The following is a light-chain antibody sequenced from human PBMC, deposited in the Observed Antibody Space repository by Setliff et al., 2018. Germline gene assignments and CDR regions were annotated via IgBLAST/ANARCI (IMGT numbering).Light chain of an antibody. Sequence: QSALPQPPSASGSPGQSVTISCTGTSSDVSGYNYVSWYQQHPGKAPKLMIYEVSKRPSGVPDRFSGSKSGNTASLTVSGLQAEDEADYYCSSYEGSNNDVFGTGTKVTVL. J-gene: IGLJ1*01. CDR3: SSYEGSNNDV. CDR2: EVS. V-gene: IGLV2-8*01. CDR1: SSDVSGYNY.